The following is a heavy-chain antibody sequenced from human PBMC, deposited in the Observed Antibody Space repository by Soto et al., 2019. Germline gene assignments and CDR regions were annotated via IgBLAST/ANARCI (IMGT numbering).Heavy chain of an antibody. CDR1: SGSISGYY. J-gene: IGHJ6*03. CDR2: IYSSGTT. D-gene: IGHD3-3*01. Sequence: QVQLQESSPGLVKPSETLSLSCTVSSGSISGYYWSWIRQPPGKGLEWIGSIYSSGTTYYNPSLKSRVTMSVDTSKIQFSLNLSSVTAADTAVYYCARQASYDFWDGRFYYNYYMDVWGKGTPVTVSS. V-gene: IGHV4-59*08. CDR3: ARQASYDFWDGRFYYNYYMDV.